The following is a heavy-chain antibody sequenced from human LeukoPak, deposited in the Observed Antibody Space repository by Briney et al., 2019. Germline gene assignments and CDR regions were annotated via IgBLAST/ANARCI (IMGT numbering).Heavy chain of an antibody. CDR1: GFTFSDYY. CDR3: ARDRPSNIVVVPAATFDY. V-gene: IGHV3-11*04. D-gene: IGHD2-2*01. CDR2: ISSSGSTI. Sequence: PGGSLRLSRAASGFTFSDYYMSWIRQAPGKGLEWVSYISSSGSTIYYADSVKGRFTISRDNAKNSLYLQMNSLRAEDTAVYYCARDRPSNIVVVPAATFDYWGQGTLVTVSS. J-gene: IGHJ4*02.